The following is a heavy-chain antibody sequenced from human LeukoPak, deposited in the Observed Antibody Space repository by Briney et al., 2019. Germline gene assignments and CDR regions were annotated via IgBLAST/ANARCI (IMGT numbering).Heavy chain of an antibody. J-gene: IGHJ4*02. D-gene: IGHD3/OR15-3a*01. CDR2: ISGSGGST. CDR1: GFTFSSYG. Sequence: GGSLRLSCAASGFTFSSYGMSWVRQAPGKGLECVSSISGSGGSTNHADSVKGRFTFSRDNSKNTLYLQMNSLRAEDTAVYYCAKVWTAYSDDYFDYWGQGTLVTVSS. CDR3: AKVWTAYSDDYFDY. V-gene: IGHV3-23*01.